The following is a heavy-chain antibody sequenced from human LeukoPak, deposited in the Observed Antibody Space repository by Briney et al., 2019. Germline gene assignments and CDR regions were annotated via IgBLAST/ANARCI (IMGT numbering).Heavy chain of an antibody. CDR1: GGSISSGGYY. CDR2: IYYSGST. D-gene: IGHD4-17*01. V-gene: IGHV4-61*08. CDR3: ARGLSPQYPDYGDYVYNWFDP. J-gene: IGHJ5*02. Sequence: PSETLSLTCTVSGGSISSGGYYWSWIRQHPGKGLEWIGYIYYSGSTNYNPSLKSRVTISVDTSKNQFSLKLSSVTAADTAVYYCARGLSPQYPDYGDYVYNWFDPWGQGTLVTVSS.